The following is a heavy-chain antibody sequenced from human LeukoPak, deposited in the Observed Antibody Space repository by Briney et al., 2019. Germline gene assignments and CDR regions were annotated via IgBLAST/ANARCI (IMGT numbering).Heavy chain of an antibody. V-gene: IGHV4-61*05. CDR3: ARNGLWLHHYYYYMDV. CDR2: IYHSGST. D-gene: IGHD5-18*01. Sequence: ASETLSLTCTVSGGSISSGGYYWSWIRQPPGKGLEWIGEIYHSGSTNYNPSLKSRVTISVDKSKNQFSLKLSSVTAADTAVYYCARNGLWLHHYYYYMDVWGKGTTVTVSS. J-gene: IGHJ6*03. CDR1: GGSISSGGYY.